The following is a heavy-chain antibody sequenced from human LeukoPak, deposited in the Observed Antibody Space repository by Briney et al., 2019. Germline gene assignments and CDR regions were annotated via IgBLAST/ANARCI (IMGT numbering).Heavy chain of an antibody. CDR1: GGSFSGYY. D-gene: IGHD5-18*01. J-gene: IGHJ4*02. CDR2: INHSGST. CDR3: ASTQRGYSYGYPGY. Sequence: PSETLSLTCAVYGGSFSGYYWSWIRKPPGQGLEWIGEINHSGSTNYNPSLKSRVTISVDTSKNQFSLKLSSVTAADTAVYYCASTQRGYSYGYPGYWGQGTLVTVSS. V-gene: IGHV4-34*01.